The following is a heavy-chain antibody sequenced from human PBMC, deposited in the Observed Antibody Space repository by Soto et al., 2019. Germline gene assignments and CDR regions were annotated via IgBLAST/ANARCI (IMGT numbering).Heavy chain of an antibody. V-gene: IGHV1-18*01. D-gene: IGHD1-1*01. Sequence: QIQLVQSGAEVKKPGASVKVSCKASGDNFFDYSVSWVRQAPGQGLEWIGWVSPKSGNTDYARKVQSRVTMTTDTSTRTAYMELRGLRSDDTAVYYCARGRTVSSIGPLLVWGQGTLVSVSS. CDR3: ARGRTVSSIGPLLV. J-gene: IGHJ1*01. CDR2: VSPKSGNT. CDR1: GDNFFDYS.